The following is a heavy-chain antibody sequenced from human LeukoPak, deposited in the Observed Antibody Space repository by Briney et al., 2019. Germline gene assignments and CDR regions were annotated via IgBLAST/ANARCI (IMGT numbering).Heavy chain of an antibody. V-gene: IGHV1-2*02. CDR3: ARDLPALYFGSGSDTFYMDV. CDR2: IHPNTGAT. J-gene: IGHJ6*03. D-gene: IGHD3-10*01. CDR1: GYTFIGHY. Sequence: ASVKVSCKASGYTFIGHYLHWVRQAPGQGLEWVGWIHPNTGATNYAEKFQGRVTMTRDTSINTAFMEVRRLTSDDTAVYYCARDLPALYFGSGSDTFYMDVWGKGTTVTVSS.